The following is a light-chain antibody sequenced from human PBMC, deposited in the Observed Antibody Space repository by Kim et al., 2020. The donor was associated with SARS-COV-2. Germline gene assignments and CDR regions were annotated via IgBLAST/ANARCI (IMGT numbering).Light chain of an antibody. CDR1: STNVGCYND. CDR2: DVS. V-gene: IGLV2-14*03. CDR3: SSYTSSSTVV. Sequence: TTPFPGTSTNVGCYNDSSGDQPHPGTAPIHMIYDVSRRPAGVSNRFSGATSGNTASLTISGLQAEDEADYYCSSYTSSSTVVFGGGTQLTVL. J-gene: IGLJ2*01.